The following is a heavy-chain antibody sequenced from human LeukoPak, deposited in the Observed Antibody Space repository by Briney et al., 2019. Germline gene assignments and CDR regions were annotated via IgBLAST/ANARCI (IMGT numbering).Heavy chain of an antibody. CDR1: GFTVSSYG. Sequence: GGSLRLSCAASGFTVSSYGMHWVRQAPGKGLEWVAVIWNDANNKYYADSVKGRFSISRDNSKNTLYLQMNSLRAEDTAVYYCARGGAGYNYAQSDYWGQGTLVSVSS. CDR3: ARGGAGYNYAQSDY. D-gene: IGHD5-24*01. V-gene: IGHV3-33*01. CDR2: IWNDANNK. J-gene: IGHJ4*02.